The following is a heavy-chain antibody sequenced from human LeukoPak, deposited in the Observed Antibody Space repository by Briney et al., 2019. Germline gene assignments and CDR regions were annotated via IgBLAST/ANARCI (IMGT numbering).Heavy chain of an antibody. D-gene: IGHD5-18*01. Sequence: SETLSLTCTVSGGSISSYYWSWIRQPPGKGLEWIGYIYYSGSTNDNPSLKSRVTISVDTSKNQFSLKLSSVTAADTAVYYCARGYSYGYFDYWGQGTLVTVSS. CDR3: ARGYSYGYFDY. J-gene: IGHJ4*02. V-gene: IGHV4-59*08. CDR1: GGSISSYY. CDR2: IYYSGST.